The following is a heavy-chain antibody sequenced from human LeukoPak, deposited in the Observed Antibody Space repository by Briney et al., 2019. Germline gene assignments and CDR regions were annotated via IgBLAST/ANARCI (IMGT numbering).Heavy chain of an antibody. J-gene: IGHJ4*02. CDR3: ARTSLIGTTYDY. Sequence: GESLKISCEGSEYTFTAYRIAWVRQMPGKGREGRGIIYPGDSDTRYSPCFQGQVTLSADTSSSTAYLQWSRLQASDTDMYYCARTSLIGTTYDYWGQGTLVTVSS. CDR2: IYPGDSDT. CDR1: EYTFTAYR. V-gene: IGHV5-51*01. D-gene: IGHD1-7*01.